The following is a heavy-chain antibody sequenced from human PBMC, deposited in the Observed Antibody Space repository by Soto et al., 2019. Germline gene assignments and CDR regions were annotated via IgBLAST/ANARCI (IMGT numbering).Heavy chain of an antibody. Sequence: QVQLVQSGAEVKKPGSSVKVSCKASGGTFSSYAISWVRQAPGQGLEWMGGIIPIFGTANYAQKFQGRVTITADKSTSTAYMELSSLRSEDTGVYYCARGWGSNYDSSGGTDVWGQGTTVTVSS. CDR2: IIPIFGTA. V-gene: IGHV1-69*06. J-gene: IGHJ6*02. CDR1: GGTFSSYA. D-gene: IGHD3-16*01. CDR3: ARGWGSNYDSSGGTDV.